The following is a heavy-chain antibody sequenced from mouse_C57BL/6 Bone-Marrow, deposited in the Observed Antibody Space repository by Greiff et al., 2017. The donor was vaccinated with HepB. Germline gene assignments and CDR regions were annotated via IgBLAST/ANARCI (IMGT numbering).Heavy chain of an antibody. D-gene: IGHD2-4*01. CDR2: IYPGSGST. CDR1: GYTFTSYW. J-gene: IGHJ3*01. Sequence: QVQLQQPGAELVKPGASVKMSCKASGYTFTSYWITWVKQRPGQGLEWIGDIYPGSGSTNYNEKFKSKATLTVDTSSSTAYMQLSSLTSEDSAVYYCAAYDYDPAWFAYWGQGTLVTVYA. V-gene: IGHV1-55*01. CDR3: AAYDYDPAWFAY.